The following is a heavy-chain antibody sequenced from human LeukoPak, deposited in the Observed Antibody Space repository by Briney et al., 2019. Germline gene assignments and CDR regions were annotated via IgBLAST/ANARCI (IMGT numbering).Heavy chain of an antibody. J-gene: IGHJ3*02. V-gene: IGHV3-23*01. CDR1: GFTFSSYA. CDR2: VSGSSGST. CDR3: AKGEGEIWGAFDI. Sequence: PGGSLRLSCAASGFTFSSYAMSWVRQAPGKGLEWVSGVSGSSGSTYYADSVKGRFTISRDNSKNTLYLQMNSLRAEDTAVYYCAKGEGEIWGAFDIWGQGTMVTVSS. D-gene: IGHD7-27*01.